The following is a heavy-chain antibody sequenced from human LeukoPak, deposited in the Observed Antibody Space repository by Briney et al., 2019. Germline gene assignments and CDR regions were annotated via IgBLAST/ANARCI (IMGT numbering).Heavy chain of an antibody. CDR3: AKGGYSHTSNYFDN. CDR2: ISGDGVST. D-gene: IGHD2-15*01. Sequence: GGSLRLSCAASGFMFDDSAMHWVRQAPGKGLEWVSLISGDGVSTFYADSVKGRFTISRDNSKNSLSLQMDSLTTEDTALYYCAKGGYSHTSNYFDNWGQGILVTVSS. J-gene: IGHJ4*02. CDR1: GFMFDDSA. V-gene: IGHV3-43*02.